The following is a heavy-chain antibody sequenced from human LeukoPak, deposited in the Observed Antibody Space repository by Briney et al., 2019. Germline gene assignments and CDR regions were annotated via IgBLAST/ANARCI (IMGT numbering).Heavy chain of an antibody. CDR1: GFSFSTYN. Sequence: GGSLRLSCAASGFSFSTYNMNWVRQAPGKGLEWVSYISSSGSTIYYADSVKGRFTISRDNAKSSLYLQMNSLRAEDTAVYFCARGYGSGWYPNWLDTWGQGSQVTVSS. D-gene: IGHD6-19*01. J-gene: IGHJ5*02. V-gene: IGHV3-48*04. CDR3: ARGYGSGWYPNWLDT. CDR2: ISSSGSTI.